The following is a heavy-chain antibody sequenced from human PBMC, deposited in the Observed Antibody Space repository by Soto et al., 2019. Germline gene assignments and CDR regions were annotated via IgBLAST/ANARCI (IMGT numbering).Heavy chain of an antibody. CDR1: GFTFNNYD. J-gene: IGHJ6*02. CDR3: VRGVLGPGDYYYGMDV. D-gene: IGHD2-8*02. CDR2: IGAAGDT. Sequence: LRLSCTASGFTFNNYDMHWVRQATGKGLEWLSGIGAAGDTYYPGAVNGRFTISRDNARNSLYLQMNSLSAADTAVYYCVRGVLGPGDYYYGMDVWRQGTTVTVSS. V-gene: IGHV3-13*01.